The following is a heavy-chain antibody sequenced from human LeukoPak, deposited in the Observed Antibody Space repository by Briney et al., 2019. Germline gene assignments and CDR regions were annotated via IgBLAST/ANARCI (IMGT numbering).Heavy chain of an antibody. V-gene: IGHV3-74*01. CDR1: GFTFSSYW. CDR2: INSDGSST. CDR3: AREGYSSGWYGYYYYMDV. Sequence: GGSLRLSCAASGFTFSSYWMHWVRQAPGKGLVWVSRINSDGSSTSYADSVKGRFTISRDNAKNTLYLQMNSLRAEDTAVHYCAREGYSSGWYGYYYYMDVWGKGTTVTVSS. D-gene: IGHD6-19*01. J-gene: IGHJ6*03.